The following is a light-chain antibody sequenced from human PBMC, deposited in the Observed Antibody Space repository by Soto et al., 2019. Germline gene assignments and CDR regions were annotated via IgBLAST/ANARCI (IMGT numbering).Light chain of an antibody. CDR2: SNN. CDR3: AAWDDSLNGHYV. J-gene: IGLJ1*01. CDR1: SSNIGRNT. V-gene: IGLV1-44*01. Sequence: QSVLTQPPSASGTPGQRVTMSCSGSSSNIGRNTVNWYQQLPGTAPKLLIYSNNQRPSGVPDRFSGSKSGTSASLAISGLQSEYEADYYCAAWDDSLNGHYVFGTGTKLTVL.